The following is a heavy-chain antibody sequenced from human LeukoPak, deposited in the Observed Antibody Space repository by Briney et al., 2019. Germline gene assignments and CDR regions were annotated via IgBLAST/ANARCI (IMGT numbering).Heavy chain of an antibody. CDR3: ARTAMATRSFDY. D-gene: IGHD5-18*01. Sequence: GGSLRLSCAASGFTFSSYSMNWVRQAPGKGLEWVSSISSSSSYIYYADSVKGRFTISRDNAKNSLYLQMNSLRAEDTAVYYCARTAMATRSFDYWGQGTLVTVSS. CDR2: ISSSSSYI. CDR1: GFTFSSYS. J-gene: IGHJ4*02. V-gene: IGHV3-21*01.